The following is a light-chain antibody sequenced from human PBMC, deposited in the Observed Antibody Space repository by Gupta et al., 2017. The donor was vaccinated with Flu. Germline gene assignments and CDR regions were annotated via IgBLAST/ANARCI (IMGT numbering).Light chain of an antibody. Sequence: SLGERATINCKSSQSVLYSSNNKNYIAWYQRRPGQPPHLLIYWASTRDSGVPDRFSGSGSGTDFSLTISSLQAEDVAVYYCQQYYTTPLTFGGGTKVEIK. CDR1: QSVLYSSNNKNY. J-gene: IGKJ4*01. CDR2: WAS. CDR3: QQYYTTPLT. V-gene: IGKV4-1*01.